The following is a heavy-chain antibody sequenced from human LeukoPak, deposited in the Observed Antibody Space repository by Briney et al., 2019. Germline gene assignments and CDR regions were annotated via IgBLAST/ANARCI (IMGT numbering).Heavy chain of an antibody. D-gene: IGHD6-19*01. Sequence: GGSLRLSCAASGFTFSSYAMHWVRQAPGKGLEWVAVISYDGSNKYYADSVKGRFTISRDNSKNTLYLQMNSLRAEDTAAYYCARGISSSSGWLLDYWGQGTLVTVSS. CDR3: ARGISSSSGWLLDY. V-gene: IGHV3-30-3*01. J-gene: IGHJ4*02. CDR2: ISYDGSNK. CDR1: GFTFSSYA.